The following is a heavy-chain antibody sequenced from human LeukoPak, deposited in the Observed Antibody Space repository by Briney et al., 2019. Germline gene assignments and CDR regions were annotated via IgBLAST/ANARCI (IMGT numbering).Heavy chain of an antibody. V-gene: IGHV4-30-2*01. D-gene: IGHD6-19*01. Sequence: SETLSLTCAVSGGSISRGGYSWSWIRQPPGKGLEWIGYIYHSGSTYYNPSLKSRVTISVDRSKNQFSLKLSSVTAADTAVYYCARAAEGDYFDYWGQGTLVTVSS. CDR1: GGSISRGGYS. CDR3: ARAAEGDYFDY. J-gene: IGHJ4*02. CDR2: IYHSGST.